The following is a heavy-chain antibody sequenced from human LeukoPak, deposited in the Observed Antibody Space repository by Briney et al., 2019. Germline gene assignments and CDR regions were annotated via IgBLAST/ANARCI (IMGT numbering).Heavy chain of an antibody. CDR1: GGSVSSGSYY. Sequence: SETLSLTCTVSGGSVSSGSYYWSWIRQPPGKGLEWIGYIYYSGSTNYNPSLKSRVTISVDTSKNQFSLKLSSVTAADTAVYYCARLTRSGKGDYWGQGTLVTVSS. D-gene: IGHD2-15*01. CDR2: IYYSGST. J-gene: IGHJ4*02. V-gene: IGHV4-61*01. CDR3: ARLTRSGKGDY.